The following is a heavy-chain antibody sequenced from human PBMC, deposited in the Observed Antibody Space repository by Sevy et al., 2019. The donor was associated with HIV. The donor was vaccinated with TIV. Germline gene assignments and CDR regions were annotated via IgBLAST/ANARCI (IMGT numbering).Heavy chain of an antibody. CDR1: GYTFTSYG. Sequence: ASVKVSCKASGYTFTSYGISWVRQAPGQGLEWMGWISAYNGNTNYAQKLQGRVTMTTDTSTSTAYMELRSLGSDDTAVYYWARYGADSSSWYWFDPWGQGTLVTVSS. CDR3: ARYGADSSSWYWFDP. J-gene: IGHJ5*02. CDR2: ISAYNGNT. D-gene: IGHD6-13*01. V-gene: IGHV1-18*04.